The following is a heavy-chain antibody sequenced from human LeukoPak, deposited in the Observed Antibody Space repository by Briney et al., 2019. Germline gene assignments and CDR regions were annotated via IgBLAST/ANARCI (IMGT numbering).Heavy chain of an antibody. V-gene: IGHV4-39*01. CDR2: IYYSGST. D-gene: IGHD3-16*01. Sequence: SETLSLTCTVSGGSISSTNYYWGWIRQPPGKGLEWIGSIYYSGSTYYNPSLKSRVTISVDTSKNQFSLKLSSVTAADTAVYYCAGWGPRPFFSFFDSGGQEPL. CDR1: GGSISSTNYY. J-gene: IGHJ4*02. CDR3: AGWGPRPFFSFFDS.